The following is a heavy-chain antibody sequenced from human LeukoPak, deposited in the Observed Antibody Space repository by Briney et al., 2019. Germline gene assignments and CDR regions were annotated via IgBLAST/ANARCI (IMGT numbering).Heavy chain of an antibody. CDR2: IIPIFGTA. V-gene: IGHV1-69*13. D-gene: IGHD6-19*01. CDR1: GGTFSSYA. Sequence: GASVKVSCKASGGTFSSYAISWVRQAPGQGLEWMGGIIPIFGTANYAQKFQGRVTITADESTSTAYMELSSLRSEDTAVYYCARGDSSGWYPPSFDPWGQGTLVTVSS. CDR3: ARGDSSGWYPPSFDP. J-gene: IGHJ5*02.